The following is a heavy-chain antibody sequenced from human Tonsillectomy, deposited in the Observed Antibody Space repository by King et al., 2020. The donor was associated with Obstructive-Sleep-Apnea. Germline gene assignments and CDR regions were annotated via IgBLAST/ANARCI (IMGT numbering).Heavy chain of an antibody. D-gene: IGHD3-9*01. V-gene: IGHV3-30*18. J-gene: IGHJ4*02. CDR1: VFTFSSYG. CDR2: ISYDGSKK. Sequence: VQLVESGGGVVQPGRCLRLSCAASVFTFSSYGMHWVSQAPGKGLEWVAVISYDGSKKYYADYVKGRFTISRDNSKNTLYLQMSSMRAEETAVYDCAKSRYFDWPFDYWGQGTLVTVPS. CDR3: AKSRYFDWPFDY.